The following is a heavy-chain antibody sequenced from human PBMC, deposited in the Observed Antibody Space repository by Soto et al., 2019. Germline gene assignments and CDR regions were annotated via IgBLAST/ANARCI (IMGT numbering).Heavy chain of an antibody. V-gene: IGHV1-18*01. Sequence: QVQLVQSGAEVKKPGASVKVSCKASGYNFNSYTISWVRQAPGQGLEWMGRISAYNGNTNYAHKLQGRVTMTTDTSTSTAYMELRSLRSDETAVYHCARGVGALGHWFDPWGQGTLVTVSS. D-gene: IGHD1-26*01. CDR1: GYNFNSYT. CDR3: ARGVGALGHWFDP. J-gene: IGHJ5*02. CDR2: ISAYNGNT.